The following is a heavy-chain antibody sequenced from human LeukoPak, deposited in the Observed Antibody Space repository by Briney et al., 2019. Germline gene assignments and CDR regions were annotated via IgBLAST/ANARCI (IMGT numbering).Heavy chain of an antibody. CDR3: ARDSQQLVRSNFFDY. D-gene: IGHD6-13*01. J-gene: IGHJ4*02. V-gene: IGHV7-4-1*02. CDR1: GYTFIGYS. CDR2: INTNTGNP. Sequence: ASVKISCKTSGYTFIGYSINWLRQAPGQGLEWMGWINTNTGNPTYAQGFTGRFVFSLDTSVSTAYLQISSLKAEDTAVYYCARDSQQLVRSNFFDYWGQGTLVTVSS.